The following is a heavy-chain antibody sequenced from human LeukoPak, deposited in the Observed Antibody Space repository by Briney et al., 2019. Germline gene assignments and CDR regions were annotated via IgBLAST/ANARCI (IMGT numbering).Heavy chain of an antibody. CDR3: ARQAPYGDYGDAYMSAFDM. D-gene: IGHD4-17*01. J-gene: IGHJ3*02. V-gene: IGHV4-4*07. CDR2: IYNSGST. CDR1: GGSISSYY. Sequence: SETLSLTCTVSGGSISSYYWSWIRQPAGKGLEWIGRIYNSGSTTYNPSLKSRVTMSVDTSKNQFSLKVNSVTAADTAVFYCARQAPYGDYGDAYMSAFDMWGQGTMVTVSS.